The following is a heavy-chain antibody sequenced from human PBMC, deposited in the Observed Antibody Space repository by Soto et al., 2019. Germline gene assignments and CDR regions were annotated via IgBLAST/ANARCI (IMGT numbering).Heavy chain of an antibody. CDR1: GFTFSSYS. D-gene: IGHD2-15*01. Sequence: EVQLVESGGGLVKPGGSLRLSCAASGFTFSSYSMNWVRQAPGKGLEWVSSISCSSSYIYYADSVKGRFTISRDNAKNSLYLQMNSLRAEDTAVYYCARVVDFCDPYYYYGMDVWAQGTTVTFSS. CDR2: ISCSSSYI. CDR3: ARVVDFCDPYYYYGMDV. J-gene: IGHJ6*02. V-gene: IGHV3-21*06.